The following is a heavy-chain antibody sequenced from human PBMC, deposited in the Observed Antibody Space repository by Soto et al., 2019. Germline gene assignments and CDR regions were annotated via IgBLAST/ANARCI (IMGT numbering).Heavy chain of an antibody. CDR1: GFTFSDYY. V-gene: IGHV3-11*01. Sequence: PGGSLRLSCAASGFTFSDYYMSWIRQAPGKGLEWVSYISSSGSTIYYADSVKGRFTISRDNAKNSLYLQMNSLRAEDTAVYYCARDFKPLYSSSRGLYYYYGMDVWGQGTTVTVSS. CDR2: ISSSGSTI. D-gene: IGHD6-13*01. CDR3: ARDFKPLYSSSRGLYYYYGMDV. J-gene: IGHJ6*02.